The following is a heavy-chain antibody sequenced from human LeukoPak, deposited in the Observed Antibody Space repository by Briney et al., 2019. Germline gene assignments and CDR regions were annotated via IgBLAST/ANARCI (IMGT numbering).Heavy chain of an antibody. CDR2: TYYRSKWYT. J-gene: IGHJ4*02. CDR1: GDSVSSNSAA. D-gene: IGHD5-18*01. V-gene: IGHV6-1*01. CDR3: ARGYGYYFDY. Sequence: SQTLSLTFTISGDSVSSNSAAWNWLRQSPSRGLEWLGSTYYRSKWYTDYALSVKSRITINPDTSKNQFSLQLNSVTPEDTAVYYCARGYGYYFDYWGQGTLVTVSP.